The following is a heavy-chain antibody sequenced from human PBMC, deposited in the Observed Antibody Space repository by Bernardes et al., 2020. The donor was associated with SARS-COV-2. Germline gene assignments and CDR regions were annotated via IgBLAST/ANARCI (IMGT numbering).Heavy chain of an antibody. CDR2: ISSSSSYP. J-gene: IGHJ4*02. CDR1: GFTFSDSY. Sequence: GAALSLSCAASGFTFSDSYMSWIRQAPGQGLAWVSYISSSSSYPNYADSVKGRFTITRDNAKNSLYLQMNSLRAEDTAVYYCARSYYDSGGYFEFYFDYWGQGTLVTVSS. V-gene: IGHV3-11*06. D-gene: IGHD3-22*01. CDR3: ARSYYDSGGYFEFYFDY.